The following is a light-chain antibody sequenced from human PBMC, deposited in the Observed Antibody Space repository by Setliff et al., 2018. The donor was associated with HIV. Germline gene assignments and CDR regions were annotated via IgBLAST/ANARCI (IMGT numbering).Light chain of an antibody. V-gene: IGLV2-8*01. CDR2: DVD. CDR3: SSYAGSTF. CDR1: ISDVNGYNY. Sequence: ALTQPPSASGSPGQSVTISCSGTISDVNGYNYVSWYQQHPGKAPKLVIFDVDKRPSGVPDRFSGSKSGNTASLTVSGLQAEDEADYYCSSYAGSTFFGTGTKVTV. J-gene: IGLJ1*01.